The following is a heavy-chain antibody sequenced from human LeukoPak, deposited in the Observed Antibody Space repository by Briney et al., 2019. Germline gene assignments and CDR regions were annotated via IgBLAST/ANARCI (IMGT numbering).Heavy chain of an antibody. D-gene: IGHD6-13*01. CDR1: GASISTSSTY. Sequence: PSETLSLTCTVSGASISTSSTYWGWIRQPPGKDLEWIGSIYYTGTTYYNRSLTSRVTISVDTSKNQFSLKLTSVTAADTAVYYCARSLAGDGPTHNWFDPWGQGTLVTVSS. CDR2: IYYTGTT. V-gene: IGHV4-39*01. CDR3: ARSLAGDGPTHNWFDP. J-gene: IGHJ5*02.